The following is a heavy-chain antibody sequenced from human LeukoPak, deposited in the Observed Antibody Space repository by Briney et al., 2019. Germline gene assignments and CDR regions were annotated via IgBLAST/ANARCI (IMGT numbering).Heavy chain of an antibody. J-gene: IGHJ4*02. V-gene: IGHV3-23*01. CDR2: ITNRGDGT. D-gene: IGHD6-19*01. CDR3: AKDARRTSGWYYFVS. CDR1: GFTFSNFD. Sequence: GGSLRLSCTASGFTFSNFDMGWVRQAPGKGLEWVSAITNRGDGTYFADSVKGRVTISRDNSKDTLYLQLNSLRADDTAVYYCAKDARRTSGWYYFVSWGQGTLVTVSS.